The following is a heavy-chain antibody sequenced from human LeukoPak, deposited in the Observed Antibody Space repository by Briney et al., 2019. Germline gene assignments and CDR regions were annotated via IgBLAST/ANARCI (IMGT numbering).Heavy chain of an antibody. V-gene: IGHV3-20*04. D-gene: IGHD2-15*01. CDR1: GFTFDDYG. J-gene: IGHJ4*02. Sequence: GGSLRLSCAASGFTFDDYGMSWVRQAPGKGQEWVSAINWNGGSTGYADSVKGRFTISRDNAKNSLYLQMNSLRAEDTALYYCTRDSTQPGPVVVAATYAGFDYWGQGTLVTVSS. CDR2: INWNGGST. CDR3: TRDSTQPGPVVVAATYAGFDY.